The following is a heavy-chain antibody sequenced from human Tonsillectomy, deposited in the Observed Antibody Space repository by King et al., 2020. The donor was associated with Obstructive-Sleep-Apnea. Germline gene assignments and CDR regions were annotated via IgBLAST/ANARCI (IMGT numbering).Heavy chain of an antibody. CDR3: ARDLFAGTEAFDI. J-gene: IGHJ3*02. D-gene: IGHD6-13*01. Sequence: VQLVESGGGLVKPGGSLRLSCAASGFTVSCYSMNWVRQAPGKGLECGSSISSSRSYIYYADSVKGRFTISRDNAKNSLYLQMNSLRAEDTAVYYCARDLFAGTEAFDIWGQGTMVTVSS. CDR2: ISSSRSYI. CDR1: GFTVSCYS. V-gene: IGHV3-21*01.